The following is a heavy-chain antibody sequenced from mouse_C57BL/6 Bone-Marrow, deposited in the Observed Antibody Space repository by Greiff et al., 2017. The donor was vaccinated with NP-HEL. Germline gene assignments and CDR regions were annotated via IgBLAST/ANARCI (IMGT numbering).Heavy chain of an antibody. D-gene: IGHD1-1*01. Sequence: VQLQQPGAELVMPGASVKLSCKASGYTFTSYWMHWVKQRPGQGLEWIGEIDPSDSYTNYNQKFKGKSTLTVDKSSSTAYMQLSSLTSEDSAGYYCAREGVITTIFDYWGQGTTLTVSS. V-gene: IGHV1-69*01. CDR3: AREGVITTIFDY. CDR1: GYTFTSYW. J-gene: IGHJ2*01. CDR2: IDPSDSYT.